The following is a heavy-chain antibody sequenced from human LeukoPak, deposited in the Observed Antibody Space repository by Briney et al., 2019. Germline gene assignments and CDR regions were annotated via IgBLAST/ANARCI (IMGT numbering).Heavy chain of an antibody. D-gene: IGHD6-13*01. CDR1: GFTFDDYA. Sequence: GGSLRLSCAASGFTFDDYAMHWVRQAPGKGLEWVSGISWNSGSIGYADSAKGRFTISRDNAKNSLYLQMNSLRAEDTAVYYCARRAGSSWYWFDPWGQGTLVTVSS. V-gene: IGHV3-9*01. J-gene: IGHJ5*02. CDR3: ARRAGSSWYWFDP. CDR2: ISWNSGSI.